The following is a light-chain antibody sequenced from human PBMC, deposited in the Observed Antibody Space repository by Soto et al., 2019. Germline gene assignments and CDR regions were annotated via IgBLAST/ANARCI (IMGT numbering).Light chain of an antibody. J-gene: IGKJ5*01. V-gene: IGKV3-20*01. CDR3: QQYGSSSIT. CDR1: QSVSSN. Sequence: EIVMTPSPATLSVSPVERATLSCRASQSVSSNLAWYQQKPGQAPRLLIYGASSRATGIPDRFSGSGSGTDFTLTISRLEPEDFGVYYCQQYGSSSITFGQGTRLEIK. CDR2: GAS.